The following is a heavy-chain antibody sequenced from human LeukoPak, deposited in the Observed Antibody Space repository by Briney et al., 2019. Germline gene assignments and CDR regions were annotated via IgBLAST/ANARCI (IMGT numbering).Heavy chain of an antibody. CDR3: ARDPLRWLQGGFDP. CDR2: INPNSGGT. CDR1: GYTFTGYY. J-gene: IGHJ5*02. V-gene: IGHV1-2*02. Sequence: ASVKVSCKASGYTFTGYYMHWVRQAPGQGLEWMGWINPNSGGTNSAQKFQGRVTMTRDTSISTAYMELSSLRSEDTAVYYCARDPLRWLQGGFDPWGQGTLVTVSS. D-gene: IGHD5-24*01.